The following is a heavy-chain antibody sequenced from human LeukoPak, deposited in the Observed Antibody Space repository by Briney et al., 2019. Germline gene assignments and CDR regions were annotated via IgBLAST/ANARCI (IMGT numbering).Heavy chain of an antibody. J-gene: IGHJ4*02. CDR1: GGSFSGYY. CDR3: ARVGYSYGLVDY. D-gene: IGHD5-18*01. V-gene: IGHV4-34*01. Sequence: PSETLSLTCAVYGGSFSGYYWSWIRQPPGKGLEWIGEINHSGSTNYNPSLKSRVTISVDTSKNQFSLKLSSVTAADTAVYYCARVGYSYGLVDYWGQGTLVTVSS. CDR2: INHSGST.